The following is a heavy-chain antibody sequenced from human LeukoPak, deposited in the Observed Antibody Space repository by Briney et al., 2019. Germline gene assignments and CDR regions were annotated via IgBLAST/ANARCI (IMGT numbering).Heavy chain of an antibody. D-gene: IGHD3-9*01. Sequence: PGGSLRLSCAASGVTFSLYWMNWVRRAPGKGLEWVANIKQDGSEKNYVDSVKGRFTISRDNAKNSLYLQMNNLRVEDTAMYYCAGGTGFIIKDWGQETLVTVSS. CDR1: GVTFSLYW. J-gene: IGHJ4*02. CDR2: IKQDGSEK. CDR3: AGGTGFIIKD. V-gene: IGHV3-7*03.